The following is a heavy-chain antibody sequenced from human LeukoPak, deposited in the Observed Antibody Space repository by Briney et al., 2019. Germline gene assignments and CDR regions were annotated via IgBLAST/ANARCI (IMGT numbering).Heavy chain of an antibody. J-gene: IGHJ4*02. CDR3: ASRIAVAGTDFDY. CDR1: GGSISSSGYY. D-gene: IGHD6-19*01. CDR2: IYYSGSA. Sequence: SETLSLTCTVSGGSISSSGYYWGWIRQPPGKGLEWIGSIYYSGSAYYNPSLKSRVTISVDTSKNQFSLKLSSVTAADTAVYYCASRIAVAGTDFDYWGQGTLVTVSS. V-gene: IGHV4-39*01.